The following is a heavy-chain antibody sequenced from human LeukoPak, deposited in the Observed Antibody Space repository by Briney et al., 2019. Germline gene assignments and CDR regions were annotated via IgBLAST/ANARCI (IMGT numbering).Heavy chain of an antibody. CDR3: ARDPSYSRHGQKDCSSTSCYPKQDYEADDY. Sequence: ASVKVSCKASGGTFSSYAISWVRQAPGQGLEWMGGIIANVGTANYAQKFQGRVTITADESTRTAYMELSSLRSEDTAVYYCARDPSYSRHGQKDCSSTSCYPKQDYEADDYWGQGTLVTVSS. CDR1: GGTFSSYA. D-gene: IGHD2-2*01. CDR2: IIANVGTA. J-gene: IGHJ4*02. V-gene: IGHV1-69*01.